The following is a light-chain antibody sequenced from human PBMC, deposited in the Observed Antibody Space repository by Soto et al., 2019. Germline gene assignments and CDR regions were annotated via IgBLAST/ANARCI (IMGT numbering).Light chain of an antibody. CDR2: KAS. V-gene: IGKV1-5*03. CDR3: QQYSSDSNT. CDR1: QVINIW. J-gene: IGKJ2*01. Sequence: DIPMTQSPSTLSASVGDRVTITCRASQVINIWLAWYQQKPGKAPKLLIYKASTLERGVPSRFIGSGSGTDFTLAISSLQPDDFATYYCQQYSSDSNTFGQGTRLDIK.